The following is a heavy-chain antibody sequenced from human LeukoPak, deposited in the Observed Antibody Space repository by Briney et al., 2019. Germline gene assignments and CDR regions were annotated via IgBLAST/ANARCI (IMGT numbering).Heavy chain of an antibody. CDR2: IYYSGST. V-gene: IGHV4-39*01. Sequence: SEALSLTCTVSGGSISSGGYYWGWIRQPPGKGLEWIGSIYYSGSTYYNPSLKSRVTISVDTSKNQFSLKLSSVTAADTAVYYCASQGGCSGGSCYKNWGQGTLVTVSS. CDR3: ASQGGCSGGSCYKN. CDR1: GGSISSGGYY. D-gene: IGHD2-15*01. J-gene: IGHJ1*01.